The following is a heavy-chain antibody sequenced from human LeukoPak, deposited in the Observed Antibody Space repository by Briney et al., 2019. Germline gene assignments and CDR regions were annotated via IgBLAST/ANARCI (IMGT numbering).Heavy chain of an antibody. CDR2: TYPGDSDT. J-gene: IGHJ4*02. CDR1: GYSFTSYW. D-gene: IGHD3-9*01. V-gene: IGHV5-51*01. Sequence: GESLKISCKGSGYSFTSYWIGWVRQMPGKGLEWMGITYPGDSDTRYSPSFQGQVTISADKSISTAYLQWSSLKASDTAMYYCARRIKEYDILTGYSPGHYFDYWGQGTLVTVSS. CDR3: ARRIKEYDILTGYSPGHYFDY.